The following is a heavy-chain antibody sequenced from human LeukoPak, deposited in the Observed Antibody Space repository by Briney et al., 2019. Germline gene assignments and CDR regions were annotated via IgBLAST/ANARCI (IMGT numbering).Heavy chain of an antibody. V-gene: IGHV3-49*04. Sequence: GGSLRLSCTGSGFTFGDYAMNWVRQAPGKGLEWVGFTRSKAYGGTTEYAASVKGRFTISRDDSKSIAYLQMNSLKTEDTAVYYCTRVIVATKDYWGQGTLVTVSS. J-gene: IGHJ4*02. CDR2: TRSKAYGGTT. D-gene: IGHD5-12*01. CDR1: GFTFGDYA. CDR3: TRVIVATKDY.